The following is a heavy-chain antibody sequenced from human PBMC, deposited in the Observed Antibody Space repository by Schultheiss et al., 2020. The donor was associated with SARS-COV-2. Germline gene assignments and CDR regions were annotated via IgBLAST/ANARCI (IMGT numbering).Heavy chain of an antibody. CDR2: IYYSGST. D-gene: IGHD4-23*01. J-gene: IGHJ4*02. CDR1: GGSISSSSYY. CDR3: ARVGSRMTTVVTPSY. Sequence: SQTLSLTCTVSGGSISSSSYYWGWIRQPPGKGLEWIGSIYYSGSTYYNPSLKSRVTISVDTSKNQFSLKLSSVTAADTAVYYCARVGSRMTTVVTPSYWGQGTLVTVSS. V-gene: IGHV4-39*07.